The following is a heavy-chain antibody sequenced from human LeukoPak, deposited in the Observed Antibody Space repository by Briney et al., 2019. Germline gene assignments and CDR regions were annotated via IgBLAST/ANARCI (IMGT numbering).Heavy chain of an antibody. CDR3: ARGPFKAYSSSWYIGWFDP. Sequence: GGSLRLSCAASGFTFSSYSMNWVRQAPGKGLEWVSSISSSSSYIYYADSVKGRFTISRDNAKNSLYLQMNSLRAEDTAVYYCARGPFKAYSSSWYIGWFDPWGQGILVTVSS. CDR2: ISSSSSYI. V-gene: IGHV3-21*01. J-gene: IGHJ5*02. D-gene: IGHD6-13*01. CDR1: GFTFSSYS.